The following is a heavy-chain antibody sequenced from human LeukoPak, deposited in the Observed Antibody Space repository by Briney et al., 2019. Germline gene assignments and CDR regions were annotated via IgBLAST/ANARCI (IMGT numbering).Heavy chain of an antibody. Sequence: GGSLRLSCEASGFIFSESATHWVRQAPGKGPEWVAVMSSDGANIYYAASVTGRFTISRENGADTLYLQMKSLTADDTALYYCARATDRSYDDFWSGYFSSFDYWGQGTLVTVSS. V-gene: IGHV3-30-3*01. D-gene: IGHD3-3*01. CDR2: MSSDGANI. CDR1: GFIFSESA. J-gene: IGHJ4*02. CDR3: ARATDRSYDDFWSGYFSSFDY.